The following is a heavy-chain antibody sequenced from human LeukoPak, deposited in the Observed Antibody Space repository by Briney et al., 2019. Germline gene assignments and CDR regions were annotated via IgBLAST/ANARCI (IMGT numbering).Heavy chain of an antibody. D-gene: IGHD5-18*01. Sequence: SETLSLTCAVYGGSFSGYYWSWICQPPGKGLEWIGEINHSGSTNYNPSLKSRVTISADTSKNQFSLKLSSVTAADTAVYYCATLWLRGLVAFDIWGQGTTVTVSS. CDR2: INHSGST. CDR3: ATLWLRGLVAFDI. V-gene: IGHV4-34*01. CDR1: GGSFSGYY. J-gene: IGHJ3*02.